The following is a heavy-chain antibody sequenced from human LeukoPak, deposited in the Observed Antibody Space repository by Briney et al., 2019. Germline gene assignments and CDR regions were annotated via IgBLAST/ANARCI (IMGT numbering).Heavy chain of an antibody. CDR3: VQTTGWPGFDY. D-gene: IGHD6-19*01. CDR2: IYNGVPT. V-gene: IGHV4-4*09. J-gene: IGHJ4*02. Sequence: SETLSLTCTTSGVSISRFYWSWVRQPPGKGLEWVGNIYNGVPTFFNPSLKSRVTISVDTSRRQFSLELASVTAADTAVYYCVQTTGWPGFDYWGQGILVTVSS. CDR1: GVSISRFY.